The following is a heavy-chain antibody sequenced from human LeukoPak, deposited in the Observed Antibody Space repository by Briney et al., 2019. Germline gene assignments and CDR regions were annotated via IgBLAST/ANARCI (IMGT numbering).Heavy chain of an antibody. Sequence: GASVKVSCKASGYTFTSYAMHWVRQAPGQRLEWMGWINAGNGNTKYSQKFQGRVTITRDTSASTAYMELSSLRSEDTAVYYCARDSPVAGIFDYWGQGTLVTVSS. CDR2: INAGNGNT. CDR3: ARDSPVAGIFDY. V-gene: IGHV1-3*01. D-gene: IGHD6-19*01. J-gene: IGHJ4*02. CDR1: GYTFTSYA.